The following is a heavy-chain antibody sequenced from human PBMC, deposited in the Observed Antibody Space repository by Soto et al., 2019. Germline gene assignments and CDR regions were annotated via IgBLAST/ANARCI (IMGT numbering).Heavy chain of an antibody. CDR2: ISYDGSNK. Sequence: TGGSLRLSCAASGFTFSSYAMHWVRQAPGKGLEWVAVISYDGSNKYYADSVKGRFTISRDNSKNTLYLQMNSLRAEDTAVYYCARSALQLTVTTYFWFDPWGQGTLVTVSS. V-gene: IGHV3-30-3*01. CDR1: GFTFSSYA. CDR3: ARSALQLTVTTYFWFDP. J-gene: IGHJ5*02. D-gene: IGHD4-17*01.